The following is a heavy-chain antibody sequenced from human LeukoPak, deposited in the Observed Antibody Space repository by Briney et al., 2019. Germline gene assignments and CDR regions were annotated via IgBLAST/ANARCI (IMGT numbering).Heavy chain of an antibody. J-gene: IGHJ4*02. CDR2: ISFDASNK. CDR1: GFTFCSYG. Sequence: GRSLRLSYAASGFTFCSYGMHWVRQAPGKGLEWVAVISFDASNKYYADSVKGRFTISRDNSKNTLYLQMNSLRAEDTAVYYCAKDVDPFGSGSYVEGFDYWGQGTLVTVSS. V-gene: IGHV3-30*18. D-gene: IGHD3-10*01. CDR3: AKDVDPFGSGSYVEGFDY.